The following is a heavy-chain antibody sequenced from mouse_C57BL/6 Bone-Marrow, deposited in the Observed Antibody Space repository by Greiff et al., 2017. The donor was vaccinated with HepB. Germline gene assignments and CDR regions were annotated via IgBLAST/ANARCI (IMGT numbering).Heavy chain of an antibody. CDR1: GYTFTDYY. V-gene: IGHV1-76*01. CDR3: ARGIYYYGSSPFAY. CDR2: IYPGSGNT. J-gene: IGHJ3*01. Sequence: VQGVESGAELVRPGASVKLSCKASGYTFTDYYINWVKQRPGQGLEWIARIYPGSGNTYYNEKFKGKATLTAEKSSSTAYMQLSSLTSEDSAVYFCARGIYYYGSSPFAYWGQGTLVTVSA. D-gene: IGHD1-1*01.